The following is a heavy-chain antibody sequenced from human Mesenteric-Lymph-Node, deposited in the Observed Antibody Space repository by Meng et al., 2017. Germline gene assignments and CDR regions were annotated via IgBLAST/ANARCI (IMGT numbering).Heavy chain of an antibody. CDR2: IYYSGST. Sequence: QRSGPRLVKPSPTLSLTCTVSGGSISSGGYYWSWTREHPGSGLEWIGYIYYSGSTYYNASLKSRVTISVDTSKNQFSLMLSSVTAADMAVYYCARGPTTYFDYWGQGTLFTVSS. V-gene: IGHV4-31*03. J-gene: IGHJ4*02. CDR3: ARGPTTYFDY. CDR1: GGSISSGGYY. D-gene: IGHD4-17*01.